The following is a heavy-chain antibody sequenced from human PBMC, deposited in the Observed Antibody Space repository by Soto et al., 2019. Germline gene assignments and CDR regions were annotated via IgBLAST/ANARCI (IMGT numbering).Heavy chain of an antibody. D-gene: IGHD5-18*01. J-gene: IGHJ6*02. Sequence: QVQLVQSGAEVKKPGSSVKVSCKASGGTFSSYAISCVRQAPGQGLEWMGGIIPIFGTANYAQKFQGRVTITADESTSTAYMELSSLRSEDTAVYYCARDRGGYSYGTAGQSRSYYYYYGMDVWGQGTTVTVSS. CDR3: ARDRGGYSYGTAGQSRSYYYYYGMDV. CDR1: GGTFSSYA. V-gene: IGHV1-69*01. CDR2: IIPIFGTA.